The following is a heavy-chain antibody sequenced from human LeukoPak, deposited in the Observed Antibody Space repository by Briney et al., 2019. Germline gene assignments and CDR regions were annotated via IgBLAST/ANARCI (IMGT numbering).Heavy chain of an antibody. V-gene: IGHV4-59*08. D-gene: IGHD5-18*01. J-gene: IGHJ4*02. CDR1: GGSISSYY. CDR2: IYYSGST. CDR3: ARLNTAMGPSIDY. Sequence: SETLSLTCTVSGGSISSYYWSWIRKRPGKGLEWIGYIYYSGSTNYNPYLKSRVTISVDTSKNQISLKLSSVTAADTAVYYCARLNTAMGPSIDYWGQGTLVTVSS.